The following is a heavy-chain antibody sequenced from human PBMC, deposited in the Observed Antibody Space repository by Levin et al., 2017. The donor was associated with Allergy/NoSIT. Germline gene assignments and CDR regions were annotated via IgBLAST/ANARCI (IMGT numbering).Heavy chain of an antibody. D-gene: IGHD4-23*01. CDR1: GFTFSDYY. V-gene: IGHV3-11*05. Sequence: LSLTCAASGFTFSDYYMSWIRQAPGKGLEWVSYISGSSGYTNYAVSVKGRFTISRDNAKNSLYLQMNSLRAEDTAVYYCVRAGTSGNLKGDYWGQGTLVTVSS. J-gene: IGHJ4*02. CDR3: VRAGTSGNLKGDY. CDR2: ISGSSGYT.